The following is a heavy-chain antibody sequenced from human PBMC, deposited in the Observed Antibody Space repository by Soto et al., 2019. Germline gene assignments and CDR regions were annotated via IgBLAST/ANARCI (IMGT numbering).Heavy chain of an antibody. CDR1: GGAFSSYT. CDR2: IIPILGIA. CDR3: ARGYAYWGY. J-gene: IGHJ4*02. Sequence: QVQLVQSGAEVKKPGSSVKVSCKASGGAFSSYTISWVRQAPGQGLEWMGRIIPILGIANYAQKFQGRVTITADKSTSTAYMELSSLRSEDTAMYYCARGYAYWGYWGQGTLVTVSS. V-gene: IGHV1-69*02. D-gene: IGHD3-16*01.